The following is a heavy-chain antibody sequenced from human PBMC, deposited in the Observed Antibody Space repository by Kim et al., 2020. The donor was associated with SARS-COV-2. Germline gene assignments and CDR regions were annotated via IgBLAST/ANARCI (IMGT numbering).Heavy chain of an antibody. CDR2: T. J-gene: IGHJ4*02. V-gene: IGHV1-3*01. D-gene: IGHD1-20*01. CDR3: ARRITGTTYDY. Sequence: TKYSQKFQGRVTITRDTSASTAYMDLSSLTSEDTAVYYCARRITGTTYDYWGQGTLVTVSS.